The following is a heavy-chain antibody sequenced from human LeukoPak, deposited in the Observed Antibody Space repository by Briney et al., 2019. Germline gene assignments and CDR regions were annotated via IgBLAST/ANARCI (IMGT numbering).Heavy chain of an antibody. CDR2: MNPNSGNT. Sequence: ASVKVSCKASGYTFTSYDINWVRQATGQGLEWMGWMNPNSGNTGYAQKFQGRVTITADKSTSTAYMELSSLRSEDTAVYYCARESKLLQGAFDIWGQGTMVTVSS. CDR1: GYTFTSYD. CDR3: ARESKLLQGAFDI. J-gene: IGHJ3*02. D-gene: IGHD2-15*01. V-gene: IGHV1-8*03.